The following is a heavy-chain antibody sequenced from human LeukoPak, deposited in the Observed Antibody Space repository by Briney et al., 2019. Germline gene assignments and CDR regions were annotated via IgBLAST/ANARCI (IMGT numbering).Heavy chain of an antibody. D-gene: IGHD3-10*01. CDR2: IYHSGST. Sequence: PSETLSLTCTVSGGSISSSSYYWGWIRQPPGKGLEWIGSIYHSGSTYYNPSLKSRVTISVDTSKNQFSLKLSSVTAADTAVYYCAREGPDYYGSGSYFGYYFDYWGQGTLVTVSS. CDR3: AREGPDYYGSGSYFGYYFDY. CDR1: GGSISSSSYY. J-gene: IGHJ4*02. V-gene: IGHV4-39*07.